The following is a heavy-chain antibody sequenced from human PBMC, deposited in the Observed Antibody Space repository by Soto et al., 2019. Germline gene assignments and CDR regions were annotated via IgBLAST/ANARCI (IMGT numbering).Heavy chain of an antibody. D-gene: IGHD1-20*01. Sequence: ASVKVSCKASGYTFTSYYMHWVRQAPGQGLEWMGIINPSGGSTSYAQKFKGRVTMTRDTSTSTVYMELSSLRSEDTAVYYCASGPNNWNDGFYYYYYMDVWGKGTAVTVSS. CDR2: INPSGGST. CDR1: GYTFTSYY. J-gene: IGHJ6*03. CDR3: ASGPNNWNDGFYYYYYMDV. V-gene: IGHV1-46*03.